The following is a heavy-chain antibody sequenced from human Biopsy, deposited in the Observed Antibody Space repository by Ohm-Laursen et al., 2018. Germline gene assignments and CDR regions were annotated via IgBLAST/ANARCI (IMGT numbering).Heavy chain of an antibody. J-gene: IGHJ4*02. CDR2: INQSGRT. CDR1: GKTFSDYY. D-gene: IGHD2-15*01. V-gene: IGHV4-34*08. Sequence: PPGTLSLTCEVYGKTFSDYYRSWIRQPPGKGLEWIGQINQSGRTNYNPSLKSRVNISADKSNNQFSLKLTSVTSADTAVYFCGNEVHGRDYWGLGALVTVSS. CDR3: GNEVHGRDY.